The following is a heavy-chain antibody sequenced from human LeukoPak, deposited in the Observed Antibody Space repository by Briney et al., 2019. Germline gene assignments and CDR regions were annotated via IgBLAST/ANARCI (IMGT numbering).Heavy chain of an antibody. CDR2: ISAYNGNT. V-gene: IGHV1-18*01. D-gene: IGHD2-2*01. Sequence: ASVTVSCKASGYTFISHAISWVRQAPGQGLEWMGWISAYNGNTNYAQKLQGRVTMTTDTSTSTAYMELRSLRSDDTAVYYCARLISDILCSDTSCYEYYYYYVMDVWGQGTTVTVSS. CDR1: GYTFISHA. CDR3: ARLISDILCSDTSCYEYYYYYVMDV. J-gene: IGHJ6*02.